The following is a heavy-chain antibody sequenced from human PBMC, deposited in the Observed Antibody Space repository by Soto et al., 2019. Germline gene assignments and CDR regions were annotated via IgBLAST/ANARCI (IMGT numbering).Heavy chain of an antibody. Sequence: PSETLSLTCTVSGGSSYSTPYYWGWIRQSPGRGLEWIASISYSGSTFYNPSLKSRVTIFVHTSKNEFSLKLSSVTAADAALYYCSRRAPEGFDPWGQGPLVNAPQ. CDR1: GGSSYSTPYY. CDR3: SRRAPEGFDP. V-gene: IGHV4-39*01. CDR2: ISYSGST. J-gene: IGHJ5*02.